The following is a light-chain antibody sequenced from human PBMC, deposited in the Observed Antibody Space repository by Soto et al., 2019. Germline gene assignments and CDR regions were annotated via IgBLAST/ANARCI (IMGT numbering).Light chain of an antibody. CDR1: QSIASY. CDR2: AAS. Sequence: EIHMTHSPSSLSASVGDRVTITCRASQSIASYLNWYQQKPGKAPKLLIYAASSLQSGVPSRFSGSGSGTDFTLTISSLLPEDFATYYCQQSYSASFGGGTKADIK. J-gene: IGKJ4*01. V-gene: IGKV1-39*01. CDR3: QQSYSAS.